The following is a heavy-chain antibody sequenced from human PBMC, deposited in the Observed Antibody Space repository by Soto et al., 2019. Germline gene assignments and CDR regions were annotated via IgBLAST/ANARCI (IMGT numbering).Heavy chain of an antibody. CDR2: ISGSADST. Sequence: EVQLLESGGGFIHPGGSLRLSCAASGFSFSSFAMNWVRQAPGKGLEWGSIISGSADSTFYADSVKGRFTISRDNAKSTLYLQINSLRAEDTAVYYCAKTRGAMIYAISVYGMDVWAQGTTVTVSS. D-gene: IGHD2-8*01. CDR3: AKTRGAMIYAISVYGMDV. CDR1: GFSFSSFA. V-gene: IGHV3-23*01. J-gene: IGHJ6*02.